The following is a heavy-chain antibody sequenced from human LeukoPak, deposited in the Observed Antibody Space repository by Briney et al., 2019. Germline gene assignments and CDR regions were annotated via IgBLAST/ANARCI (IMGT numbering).Heavy chain of an antibody. V-gene: IGHV3-23*01. D-gene: IGHD2-21*01. CDR2: IHNSGDKT. Sequence: GGSLRLSCAASGITFGTYAMTWVRQAPGKGLGWVSSIHNSGDKTFYSDSVRGRFTISRDNSKSTVYLQMNSLRADDTALYYCAKESGGDWGYFEYWGQGILVTVSS. CDR3: AKESGGDWGYFEY. J-gene: IGHJ4*02. CDR1: GITFGTYA.